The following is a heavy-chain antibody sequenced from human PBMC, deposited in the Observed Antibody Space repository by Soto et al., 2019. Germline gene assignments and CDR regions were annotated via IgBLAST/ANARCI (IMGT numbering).Heavy chain of an antibody. CDR1: GFTVSGNY. CDR2: IYSGGST. CDR3: ARGLGNGDYGDPGDY. D-gene: IGHD4-17*01. V-gene: IGHV3-53*01. J-gene: IGHJ4*02. Sequence: EVQLVESGGGLIQPGGSLRLSCAVSGFTVSGNYMSWVRQAPGKGLEWVSLIYSGGSTYYADSVKGRFTISRDNSLXTVFLQMNNLRAEDTAVYYCARGLGNGDYGDPGDYWGQGTLVTVSS.